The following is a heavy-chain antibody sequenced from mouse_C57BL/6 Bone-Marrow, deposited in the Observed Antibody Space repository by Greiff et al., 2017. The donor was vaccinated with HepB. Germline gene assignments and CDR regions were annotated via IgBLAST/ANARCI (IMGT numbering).Heavy chain of an antibody. D-gene: IGHD1-1*01. CDR2: IDPENGDT. Sequence: VQLKQSGAELVRPGASVKLSCTASGFNIKDDYMHWVKQRPEQGLEWIGWIDPENGDTEYASKFQGKATITADTSSNTAYLQLSSLTSEDTAVYYCTLITTEFDYWGQGTTLTVSS. V-gene: IGHV14-4*01. CDR3: TLITTEFDY. CDR1: GFNIKDDY. J-gene: IGHJ2*01.